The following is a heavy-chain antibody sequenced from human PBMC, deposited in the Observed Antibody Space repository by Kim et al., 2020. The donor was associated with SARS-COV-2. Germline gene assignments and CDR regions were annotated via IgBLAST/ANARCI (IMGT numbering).Heavy chain of an antibody. V-gene: IGHV4-59*01. D-gene: IGHD1-26*01. CDR1: GGSINGFF. CDR2: IYHTGNT. CDR3: ARGYSGSYYRFDF. Sequence: SETLSLTCTVSGGSINGFFWTWIRQTPGKGLEWIAYIYHTGNTNYNPSLGSRVTVSVDTSKNQFSLKLSSVTAADTAFYYCARGYSGSYYRFDFWGQGTLVTVSS. J-gene: IGHJ4*02.